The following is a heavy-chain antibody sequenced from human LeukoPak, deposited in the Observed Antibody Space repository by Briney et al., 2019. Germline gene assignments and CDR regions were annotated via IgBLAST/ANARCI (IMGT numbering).Heavy chain of an antibody. CDR2: ISSNGGST. Sequence: GGSLRLSCAASGFTFSSYGMHWVRQAPGKGLEYVSAISSNGGSTYYGNSVKGRFTISRDNSKNTLYLQMGSLRAEDMAVYYCARGDSLIDYWGQGTLVTVSS. CDR1: GFTFSSYG. J-gene: IGHJ4*02. D-gene: IGHD3-9*01. V-gene: IGHV3-64*01. CDR3: ARGDSLIDY.